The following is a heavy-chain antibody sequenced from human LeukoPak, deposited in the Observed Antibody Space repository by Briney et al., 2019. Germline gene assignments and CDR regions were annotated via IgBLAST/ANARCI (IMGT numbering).Heavy chain of an antibody. V-gene: IGHV1-2*02. Sequence: ASLKGSCKTSGYTFTDYYIHWVRQAPGQGLERMGWIKPKTVDTRSAQKFQDRGTMTREKSITTAYMELSGLRSDDTARYYCARGSEVGGTEKNALDIWGQGTMVIVSS. CDR1: GYTFTDYY. D-gene: IGHD1-26*01. CDR2: IKPKTVDT. J-gene: IGHJ3*02. CDR3: ARGSEVGGTEKNALDI.